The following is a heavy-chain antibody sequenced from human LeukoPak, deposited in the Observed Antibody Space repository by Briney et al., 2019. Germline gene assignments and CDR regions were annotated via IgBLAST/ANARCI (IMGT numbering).Heavy chain of an antibody. CDR3: ARGITMIVQKINAMDV. D-gene: IGHD3-22*01. J-gene: IGHJ6*02. Sequence: PSETLSLTCTVSGGSISSSSYYWGWIRQPPGKGLEWIGSIYYSGSTYYNPSLKSRVTISVDTSKNQFSLKLSSVTAADTAVYYCARGITMIVQKINAMDVWGQGTTVTVSS. CDR2: IYYSGST. CDR1: GGSISSSSYY. V-gene: IGHV4-39*01.